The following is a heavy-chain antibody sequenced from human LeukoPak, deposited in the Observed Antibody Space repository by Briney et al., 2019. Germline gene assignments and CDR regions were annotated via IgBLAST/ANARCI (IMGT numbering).Heavy chain of an antibody. V-gene: IGHV3-30*02. J-gene: IGHJ3*01. CDR3: AKESDDFDV. CDR2: ISYEGRDK. CDR1: GFTFSDYA. Sequence: PGGSLRLSCAASGFTFSDYAMHWVRQGPGKGLEWVAFISYEGRDKFYGDSVKGQFTISRDNSKNTLYLQMNSLRLEDTAVYYCAKESDDFDVRGQGTMVTVSS.